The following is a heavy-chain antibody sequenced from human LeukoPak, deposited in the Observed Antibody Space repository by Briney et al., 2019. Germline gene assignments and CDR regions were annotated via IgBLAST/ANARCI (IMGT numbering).Heavy chain of an antibody. V-gene: IGHV4-34*01. D-gene: IGHD6-13*01. J-gene: IGHJ5*02. CDR3: ARGPGRWYPSNWFAP. CDR2: INHSGST. Sequence: ASETLSLTCAVYGGSFSGYYWSWIRQPPGKGLEWIGEINHSGSTNYNPSLKSRGTISVDTSKKQYSLKLSSVAAADTAVYYCARGPGRWYPSNWFAPWGQGTLVTVSS. CDR1: GGSFSGYY.